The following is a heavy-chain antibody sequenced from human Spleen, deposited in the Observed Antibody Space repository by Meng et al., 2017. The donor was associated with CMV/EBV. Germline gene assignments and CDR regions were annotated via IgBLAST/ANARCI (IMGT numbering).Heavy chain of an antibody. V-gene: IGHV4-34*01. CDR1: GGSLSGYS. CDR3: ARHRDYGGNIDS. J-gene: IGHJ4*02. Sequence: WAVKGGSLSGYSWTWSRRPRGEGLEWIGEINDSGGTRYNPSLESRLTISVDTPKNRFSLKLTSVTAADTAVYYCARHRDYGGNIDSWGQGTLVTVSS. CDR2: INDSGGT. D-gene: IGHD4-23*01.